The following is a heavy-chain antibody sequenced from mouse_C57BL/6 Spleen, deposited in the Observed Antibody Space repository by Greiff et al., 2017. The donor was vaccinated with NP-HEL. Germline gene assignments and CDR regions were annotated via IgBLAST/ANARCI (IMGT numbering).Heavy chain of an antibody. Sequence: QQSCKASGYTFTSYWMHWVKQRPGQGLEWIGEIDPSDSYTNYNQKFKGKSTLTVDKSSSTAYMQLSSLTSEDSAVYYCARSHGSSRYFDYWGQGTTLTVSS. J-gene: IGHJ2*01. V-gene: IGHV1-69*01. CDR3: ARSHGSSRYFDY. CDR2: IDPSDSYT. D-gene: IGHD1-1*01. CDR1: GYTFTSYW.